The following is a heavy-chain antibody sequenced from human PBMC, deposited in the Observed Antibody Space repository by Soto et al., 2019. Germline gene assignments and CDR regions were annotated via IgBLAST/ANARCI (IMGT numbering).Heavy chain of an antibody. CDR1: GFTFSSYW. J-gene: IGHJ5*02. V-gene: IGHV3-74*02. CDR2: INSDGSST. CDR3: ARVSRPVVVVEYWFDP. D-gene: IGHD2-15*01. Sequence: EVQLLESGGGLVQPGGSLRVSCAASGFTFSSYWMHWVRQAPGKGLVWVSRINSDGSSTSYADSVKGRFTISRDNAKNTLYLQMNSLRAEDTAVYYCARVSRPVVVVEYWFDPWGQGTLVTVSS.